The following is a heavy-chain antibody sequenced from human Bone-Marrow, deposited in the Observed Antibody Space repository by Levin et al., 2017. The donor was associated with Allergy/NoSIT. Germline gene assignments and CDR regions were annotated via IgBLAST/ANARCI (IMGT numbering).Heavy chain of an antibody. CDR2: FRDSGGST. CDR1: GFTFSSYA. J-gene: IGHJ4*02. V-gene: IGHV3-23*01. D-gene: IGHD6-19*01. CDR3: AKAAVSGWVGTLDY. Sequence: GGSLRLSCAASGFTFSSYAMSWVRQAPGKGLEWVSTFRDSGGSTYYADSVKGRFTISRDNSNDMLYLQMNSLRAEDTAVYYCAKAAVSGWVGTLDYWGRGTLVAVSS.